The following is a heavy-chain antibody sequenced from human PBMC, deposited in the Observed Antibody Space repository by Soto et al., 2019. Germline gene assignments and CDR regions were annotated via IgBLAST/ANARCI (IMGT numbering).Heavy chain of an antibody. J-gene: IGHJ6*03. V-gene: IGHV4-34*01. CDR3: ARGLILWYGDLSLRGDHYYYMDV. CDR1: GGSFSGYY. Sequence: QVQLQQWGAGLLKPSETLSLTCAVYGGSFSGYYWSWIRQPPGKGLEWIGEINDSGSTNYNPSLKGRVTISVDTSKNQFSLKLSCVTAADTAVYYCARGLILWYGDLSLRGDHYYYMDVWGKGTTVTVSS. CDR2: INDSGST. D-gene: IGHD3-10*01.